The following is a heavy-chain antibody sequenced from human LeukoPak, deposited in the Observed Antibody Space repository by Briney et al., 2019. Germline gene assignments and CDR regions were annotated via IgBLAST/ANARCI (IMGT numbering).Heavy chain of an antibody. CDR1: GFTFSSYW. Sequence: QPGGSLRLSCAASGFTFSSYWMRWVRQAPGKGLEWVANIKQDGSEKYYVDSVKGRFTISRDNAENSLYLQMNSLRAEDTAVYYCARVITGSSWYSAYYYYGMDVWGQGTTVTVSS. J-gene: IGHJ6*02. CDR3: ARVITGSSWYSAYYYYGMDV. V-gene: IGHV3-7*01. D-gene: IGHD6-13*01. CDR2: IKQDGSEK.